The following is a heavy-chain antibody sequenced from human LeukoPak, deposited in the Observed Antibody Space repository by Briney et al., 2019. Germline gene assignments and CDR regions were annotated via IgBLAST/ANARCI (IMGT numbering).Heavy chain of an antibody. CDR2: IYYSGST. CDR3: ARRIVAAGTGGFDY. V-gene: IGHV4-39*07. J-gene: IGHJ4*02. CDR1: GGSIISSSSY. Sequence: SETLSLTCTVSGGSIISSSSYWGWIRQPPGKGLEWIGSIYYSGSTYYNPSLKSRVTISVDTSKNQFSLKLTSVTAADTAVYYCARRIVAAGTGGFDYWGQGTLVTVSS. D-gene: IGHD6-13*01.